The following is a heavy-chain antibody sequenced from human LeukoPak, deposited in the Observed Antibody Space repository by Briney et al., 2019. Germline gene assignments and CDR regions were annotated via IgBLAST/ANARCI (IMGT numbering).Heavy chain of an antibody. CDR3: ATSGTRGVINGH. V-gene: IGHV3-7*03. Sequence: PGGSLRLSCVASGFTFGKYWMSWVRQAPGKGLEWVANIKLDGSETYYVDSVKGRFTISRDNAKKSPYLQMNSLRVEDTAVYYCATSGTRGVINGHWGQGTLVTVSS. CDR1: GFTFGKYW. CDR2: IKLDGSET. J-gene: IGHJ4*02. D-gene: IGHD3-10*01.